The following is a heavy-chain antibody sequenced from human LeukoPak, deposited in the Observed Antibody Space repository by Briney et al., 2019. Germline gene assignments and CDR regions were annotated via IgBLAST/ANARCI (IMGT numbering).Heavy chain of an antibody. CDR2: ISGSGGST. CDR1: GFTFSNYA. CDR3: AKASSYYYDSSGSLDY. V-gene: IGHV3-23*01. J-gene: IGHJ4*02. D-gene: IGHD3-22*01. Sequence: GGSLRLSCAASGFTFSNYAMSWVRQAPGKGLEWVSAISGSGGSTYYADSVKGRFTISRDNSKNTLFPQMNSLRAEDTAVYYCAKASSYYYDSSGSLDYWGQGTLVTVSS.